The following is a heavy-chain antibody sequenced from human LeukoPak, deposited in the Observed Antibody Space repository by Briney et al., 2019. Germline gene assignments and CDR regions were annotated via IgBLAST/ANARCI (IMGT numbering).Heavy chain of an antibody. CDR3: ARSSVVTAMVHLDY. CDR2: ISAYNGNT. J-gene: IGHJ4*02. CDR1: GYTFSSYG. V-gene: IGHV1-18*01. Sequence: ASVTVSCKASGYTFSSYGISWVRQAPGQGLEWMGWISAYNGNTYYAQNLQGRVTMTTDTSTSTAYMELSSLRSEDTAVYYCARSSVVTAMVHLDYWGQGTLVTVSS. D-gene: IGHD2-21*02.